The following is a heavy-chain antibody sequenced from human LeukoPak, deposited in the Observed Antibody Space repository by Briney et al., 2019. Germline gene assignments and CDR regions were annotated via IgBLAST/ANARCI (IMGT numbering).Heavy chain of an antibody. CDR1: GFTFSSYA. CDR3: AKDLAGHSSGWYEVDY. J-gene: IGHJ4*02. Sequence: GGSLRLSCAASGFTFSSYAMSWVRQAPGKGLEWVSAISGSGGSTYYADSVKGRFTISRDSSKNTLYLQMNSLRAEDTAVYYCAKDLAGHSSGWYEVDYWGQGTLVTVSS. D-gene: IGHD6-19*01. V-gene: IGHV3-23*01. CDR2: ISGSGGST.